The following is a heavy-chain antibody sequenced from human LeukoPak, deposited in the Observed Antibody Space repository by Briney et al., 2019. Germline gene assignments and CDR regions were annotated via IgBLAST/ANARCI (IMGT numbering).Heavy chain of an antibody. V-gene: IGHV4-34*01. CDR2: INHSGST. Sequence: PSETLSLTCAVYGGSFCGYYWSWIRQPPGKGLEWIGEINHSGSTNYNPSLKSRVTISVDTSKNQFSLKLSSVTAADTAVYYCARGYYDFWSGYYSPPPQYYYYYGMDVWGQGTTVTVSS. J-gene: IGHJ6*02. CDR3: ARGYYDFWSGYYSPPPQYYYYYGMDV. CDR1: GGSFCGYY. D-gene: IGHD3-3*01.